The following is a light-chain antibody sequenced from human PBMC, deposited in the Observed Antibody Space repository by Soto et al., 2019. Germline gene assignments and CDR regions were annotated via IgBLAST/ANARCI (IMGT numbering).Light chain of an antibody. J-gene: IGKJ1*01. CDR2: GAS. CDR3: QHYNSYSEA. CDR1: QSVSIND. V-gene: IGKV3-20*01. Sequence: EIVLTQSPGTLSLSPGERATLSCRASQSVSINDLAWYQQKPGQAPRLLIYGASIRATGIPDRFSGSGSGTDFTLTISSLQPDDFATYYCQHYNSYSEAFGQGTKVDIK.